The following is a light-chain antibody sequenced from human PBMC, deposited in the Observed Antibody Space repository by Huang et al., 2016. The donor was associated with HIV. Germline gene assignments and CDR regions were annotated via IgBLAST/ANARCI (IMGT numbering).Light chain of an antibody. CDR1: QSVDSGY. V-gene: IGKV3-20*01. CDR2: GTS. Sequence: LTQSPGSLSLSPGDRVTLSCRASQSVDSGYVAWYHQKPGQSPRLIVDGTSSRASGSPSRFSGSGSGRDFSLTISGLDSEDFGVYYCQQYGSSMATFGQWTKVDI. J-gene: IGKJ2*01. CDR3: QQYGSSMAT.